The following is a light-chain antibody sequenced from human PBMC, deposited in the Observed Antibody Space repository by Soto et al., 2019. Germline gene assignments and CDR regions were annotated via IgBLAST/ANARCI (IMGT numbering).Light chain of an antibody. CDR2: EVN. V-gene: IGLV2-8*01. CDR3: SSHGGNSPYV. J-gene: IGLJ1*01. CDR1: TSDIGGYNY. Sequence: QSALTQPPSASGSPGQSVAISCTGTTSDIGGYNYVSWYQQHPGKAPKLVIYEVNKRPSGVPDRFSGSKSGNTASLTVSGLQAEDEADYYCSSHGGNSPYVFGTGTKLTVL.